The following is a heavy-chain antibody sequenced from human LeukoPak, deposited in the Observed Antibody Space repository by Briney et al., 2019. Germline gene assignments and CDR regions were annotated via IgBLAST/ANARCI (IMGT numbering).Heavy chain of an antibody. D-gene: IGHD3-22*01. J-gene: IGHJ4*02. CDR3: ARDYDSSGYGDFDY. V-gene: IGHV1-69*01. CDR2: IIPIFTTP. Sequence: SVKVSCKASGGTFSSYTFSWVRQAPGQGLEWMGGIIPIFTTPNYAQKFQGRVTITADESTSTVYMELSRLRSEDTAVYFCARDYDSSGYGDFDYWGQGTLVTVSS. CDR1: GGTFSSYT.